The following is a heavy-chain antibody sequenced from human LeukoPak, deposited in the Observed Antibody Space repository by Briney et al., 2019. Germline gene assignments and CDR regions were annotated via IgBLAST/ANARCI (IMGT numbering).Heavy chain of an antibody. CDR1: GFTFSSYA. Sequence: QTGGSLRLSCAASGFTFSSYAMSWVRQAPGKGLEWVSSISASGGSTDYADSVEGRFTISRDNSKSTLYLQMNSLRAEDTAVYYCAKSATLNFDYWGQGTLVTVSS. CDR3: AKSATLNFDY. CDR2: ISASGGST. V-gene: IGHV3-23*01. J-gene: IGHJ4*02.